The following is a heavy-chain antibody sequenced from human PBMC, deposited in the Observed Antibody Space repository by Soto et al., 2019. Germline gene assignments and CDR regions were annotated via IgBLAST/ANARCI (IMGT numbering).Heavy chain of an antibody. CDR3: AKGMVRGGNWFDP. CDR2: ISWNSGSI. D-gene: IGHD3-10*01. Sequence: SLKISCAASGFTFDDYAMHWVRQAPGKGLEWVSGISWNSGSIGYADSVKGRFTISRDNAKNSLYLQMNSLRAEDMALYYCAKGMVRGGNWFDPWGQGTLVTVSS. CDR1: GFTFDDYA. J-gene: IGHJ5*02. V-gene: IGHV3-9*03.